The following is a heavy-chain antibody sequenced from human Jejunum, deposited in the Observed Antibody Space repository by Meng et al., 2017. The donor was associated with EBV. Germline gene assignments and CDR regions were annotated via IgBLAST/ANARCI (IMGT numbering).Heavy chain of an antibody. CDR3: ARDRSNSDY. D-gene: IGHD5-24*01. Sequence: HVHWGQSGAEVKKPWASVNVLCKASGYDFINSGSSCVRQAPGQGLEWMGWISVYRGNTNYAQRFQDRVTLTTNTSTSTVYMELRSLTSDDTAVYYCARDRSNSDYWGQGTLVTVSS. CDR1: GYDFINSG. V-gene: IGHV1-18*01. J-gene: IGHJ4*02. CDR2: ISVYRGNT.